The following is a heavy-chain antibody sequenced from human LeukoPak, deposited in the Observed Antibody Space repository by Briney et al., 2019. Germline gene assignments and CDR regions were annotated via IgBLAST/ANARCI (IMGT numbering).Heavy chain of an antibody. Sequence: GGSLRLSCAASGFTFDDYTMHWVRQAPGKGLEWVSLISWDGGSTYYADSVKGRFTISRDNSKNSLYLQMNSLRTEDTALYYCAKDITNRDGYNPYYSYGMDVWGQGTTVTVYS. D-gene: IGHD5-24*01. CDR1: GFTFDDYT. V-gene: IGHV3-43*01. CDR3: AKDITNRDGYNPYYSYGMDV. J-gene: IGHJ6*02. CDR2: ISWDGGST.